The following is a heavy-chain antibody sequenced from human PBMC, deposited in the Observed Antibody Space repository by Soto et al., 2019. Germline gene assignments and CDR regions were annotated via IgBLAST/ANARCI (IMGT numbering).Heavy chain of an antibody. Sequence: QVQLVQSGAEVKKPGASVKVSCKASGYTFTSYAMHWVRQAPGQRLEWMGWINAGNGNTKYSQKFQGRVTITRDTSASTAYMELSSLRSEDTAEYYCAREDDSSGYYHGNFQHWGQGTLVTVSS. V-gene: IGHV1-3*01. CDR1: GYTFTSYA. D-gene: IGHD3-22*01. CDR2: INAGNGNT. CDR3: AREDDSSGYYHGNFQH. J-gene: IGHJ1*01.